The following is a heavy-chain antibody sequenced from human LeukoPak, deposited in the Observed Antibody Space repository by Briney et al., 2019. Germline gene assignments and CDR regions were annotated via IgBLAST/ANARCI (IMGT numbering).Heavy chain of an antibody. Sequence: ASVKVSCKASGYTFTNNYMHWVRQAPGQGLEWMGIINPSGGSTSYAQKFQGRVTMTRDMSTSTVYMELSSLRSEDTAVYYCAREPHDSRFDPWGQGTLVTVSS. D-gene: IGHD1-1*01. J-gene: IGHJ5*02. V-gene: IGHV1-46*01. CDR3: AREPHDSRFDP. CDR1: GYTFTNNY. CDR2: INPSGGST.